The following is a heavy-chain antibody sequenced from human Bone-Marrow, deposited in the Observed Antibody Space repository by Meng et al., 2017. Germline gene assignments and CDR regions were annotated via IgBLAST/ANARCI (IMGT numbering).Heavy chain of an antibody. CDR2: IKQDGSEK. CDR1: GFTFSSYE. Sequence: GGSLKISCAASGFTFSSYEMNWVRQAPGKGLEWVANIKQDGSEKYYVDSVKCRFTISRDNAKNSLYLQMNSLRAEDTAVYYCARDHSTDEMATLYFYYYYGMDVWGQGTTVTVSS. V-gene: IGHV3-7*03. D-gene: IGHD5-24*01. J-gene: IGHJ6*02. CDR3: ARDHSTDEMATLYFYYYYGMDV.